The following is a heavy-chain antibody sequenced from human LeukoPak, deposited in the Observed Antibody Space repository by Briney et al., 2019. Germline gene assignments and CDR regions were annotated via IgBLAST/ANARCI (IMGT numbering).Heavy chain of an antibody. CDR1: GFTFSSYA. D-gene: IGHD3-22*01. CDR3: AKAYTYYYDSSGYYYFDY. CDR2: TSGSGGST. V-gene: IGHV3-23*01. Sequence: HAGGSLRLSCAASGFTFSSYAMSWVRQAPGKGLEWVSATSGSGGSTYYADSVKGRFTISRDNSKNTLYLQMNSLRAEDTAVYYCAKAYTYYYDSSGYYYFDYWGQRTLVTVSS. J-gene: IGHJ4*02.